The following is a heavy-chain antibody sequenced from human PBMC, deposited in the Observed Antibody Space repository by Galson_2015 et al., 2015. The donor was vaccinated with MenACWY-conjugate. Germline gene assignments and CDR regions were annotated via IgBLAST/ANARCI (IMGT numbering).Heavy chain of an antibody. V-gene: IGHV3-7*03. J-gene: IGHJ4*02. CDR1: GFTFSSHW. CDR2: IKQDGSDK. CDR3: ARWAYCSGGSCHRYDH. Sequence: SLRLSCAASGFTFSSHWMSWVRQAPGKGLEWVAKIKQDGSDKYYVDSVKGRFTISRDNAKNSLYLQMNSLRAEDTAIYYCARWAYCSGGSCHRYDHWGQGTLVAVSS. D-gene: IGHD2-15*01.